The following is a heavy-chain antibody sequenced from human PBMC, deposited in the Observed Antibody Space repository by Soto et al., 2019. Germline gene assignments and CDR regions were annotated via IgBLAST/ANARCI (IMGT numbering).Heavy chain of an antibody. CDR2: IYYSGST. Sequence: PSQTLSLTCTASGGSISFHYWSWIRQPPGKGLEWIGYIYYSGSTNYNPSLKSRVTISVDTSKNQSSLKLNSVTAADTAVYYCARGGQQLHGMDVWGQGTTVTVSS. CDR3: ARGGQQLHGMDV. V-gene: IGHV4-59*08. J-gene: IGHJ6*02. CDR1: GGSISFHY. D-gene: IGHD6-13*01.